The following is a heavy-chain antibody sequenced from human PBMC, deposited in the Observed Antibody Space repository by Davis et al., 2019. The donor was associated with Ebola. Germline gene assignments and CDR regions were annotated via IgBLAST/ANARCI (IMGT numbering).Heavy chain of an antibody. J-gene: IGHJ4*02. Sequence: PGGSLRLSCAASGFTVSSNYMSWVRQAPGKGLEWVSVIYSGGSTYYADSVKGRFTISRDNSKNTLHLQMNSLRAEDTAVYYCARGPRSGSSVYYFDYWGQGTLVTVSS. CDR2: IYSGGST. V-gene: IGHV3-66*01. D-gene: IGHD1-26*01. CDR3: ARGPRSGSSVYYFDY. CDR1: GFTVSSNY.